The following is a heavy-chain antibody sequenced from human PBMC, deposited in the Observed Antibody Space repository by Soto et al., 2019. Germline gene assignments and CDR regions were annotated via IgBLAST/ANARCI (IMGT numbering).Heavy chain of an antibody. D-gene: IGHD2-2*01. CDR3: ARGRELYCSSTSCFLTWFDP. CDR2: INQSGST. CDR1: GGSFSGYY. V-gene: IGHV4-34*01. Sequence: PSETLSLTCAVYGGSFSGYYWNWIRQSPGRGLEWIGEINQSGSTSYNPSLKSRVTISVDTSKNHFSLKLTSVTAADTAVYYCARGRELYCSSTSCFLTWFDPWGQRTLVTVSS. J-gene: IGHJ5*02.